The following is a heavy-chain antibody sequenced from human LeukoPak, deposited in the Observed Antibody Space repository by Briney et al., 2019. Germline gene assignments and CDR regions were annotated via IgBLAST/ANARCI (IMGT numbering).Heavy chain of an antibody. V-gene: IGHV4-31*03. D-gene: IGHD3-9*01. CDR1: GGSISSGGYY. J-gene: IGHJ6*02. CDR2: IYYSGST. CDR3: ARDASPGGYDISLDV. Sequence: SETLSLTCTVSGGSISSGGYYWSWIRQHPGKGLEWMGYIYYSGSTYYNPSLKSRVTISVDTSKNQFSLKLSSVTAADTAVYYCARDASPGGYDISLDVWGQGTTVTVSS.